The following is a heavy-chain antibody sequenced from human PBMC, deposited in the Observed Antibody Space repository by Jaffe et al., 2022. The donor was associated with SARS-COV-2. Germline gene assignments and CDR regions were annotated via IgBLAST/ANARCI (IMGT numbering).Heavy chain of an antibody. CDR3: ARDHRSYGYWYFDY. Sequence: QVQLQESGPGLVKPSETLSLTCTVSGGSISSYYWSWIRQPPGKGLEWIGYIYYSGSTNYNPSLKSRVTISVDTSKNQFSLKLSSVTAADTAVYYCARDHRSYGYWYFDYWGQGTLVTVSS. D-gene: IGHD5-18*01. CDR2: IYYSGST. V-gene: IGHV4-59*01. J-gene: IGHJ4*02. CDR1: GGSISSYY.